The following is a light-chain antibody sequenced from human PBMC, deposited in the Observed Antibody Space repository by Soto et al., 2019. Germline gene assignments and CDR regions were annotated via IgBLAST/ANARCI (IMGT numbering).Light chain of an antibody. CDR2: KAS. J-gene: IGKJ1*01. V-gene: IGKV1-5*03. CDR3: QQYNSYRA. Sequence: DIQMTQSPSTLSASVGDTVTITCRASQSIDTWLAWHQQKPGRAPKLLISKASTLESGVPSRFSGSGSGTDFTLTISGLQPDDFAIYYCQQYNSYRAFGQWTKVEI. CDR1: QSIDTW.